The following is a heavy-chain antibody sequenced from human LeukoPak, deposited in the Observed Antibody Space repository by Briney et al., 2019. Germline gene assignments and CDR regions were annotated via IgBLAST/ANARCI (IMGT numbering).Heavy chain of an antibody. CDR3: ARSMSLIAAYGAFDI. D-gene: IGHD6-25*01. J-gene: IGHJ3*02. Sequence: PGGSLRLSCAASGFTFSSYAMHWVRQAPGKGLEWVAVISYDGSNKYYADSVKGRFTISRDSSKNTLYLQMNSLRAEDTAVYYCARSMSLIAAYGAFDIWGQGTMVTVSS. CDR2: ISYDGSNK. V-gene: IGHV3-30-3*01. CDR1: GFTFSSYA.